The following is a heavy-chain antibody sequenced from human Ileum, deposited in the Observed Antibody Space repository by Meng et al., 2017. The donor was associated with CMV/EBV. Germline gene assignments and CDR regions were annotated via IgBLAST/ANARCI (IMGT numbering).Heavy chain of an antibody. Sequence: QVQLGQSGAEMKNPGASGKVSCKTSGYTFTNNNMNWVRQAPGQGLEWMGWINPNSGSTNYAQKFQGRVTMTRDTSISTAYMELNRLTSDDTAMYFCARIIVSRGYSFDYWGQGTLVTVSS. CDR1: GYTFTNNN. V-gene: IGHV1-2*02. D-gene: IGHD5-18*01. CDR2: INPNSGST. J-gene: IGHJ4*02. CDR3: ARIIVSRGYSFDY.